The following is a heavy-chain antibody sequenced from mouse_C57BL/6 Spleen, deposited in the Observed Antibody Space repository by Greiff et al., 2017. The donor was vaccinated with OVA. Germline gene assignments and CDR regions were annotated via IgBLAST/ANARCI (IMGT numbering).Heavy chain of an antibody. D-gene: IGHD2-1*01. CDR1: GYTFTSYW. V-gene: IGHV1-72*01. J-gene: IGHJ1*03. Sequence: QVQLKQSGAELVKPGASVKLSCKASGYTFTSYWMHWVKQRPGRGLEWIGRIDPNSGGTKYNEKFKSKATLTVDKPSSTAYMQLSSLTSEDSAVYYCARSIYYGNLYWYFDVWGTGTTVTVSS. CDR3: ARSIYYGNLYWYFDV. CDR2: IDPNSGGT.